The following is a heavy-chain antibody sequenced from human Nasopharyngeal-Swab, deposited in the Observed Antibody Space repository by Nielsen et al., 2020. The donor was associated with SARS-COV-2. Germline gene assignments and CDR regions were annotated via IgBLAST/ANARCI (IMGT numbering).Heavy chain of an antibody. CDR3: ARAPPYYDFWSGYYKGWFDP. V-gene: IGHV3-7*01. J-gene: IGHJ5*02. Sequence: WIRQPPGKGLEWVANIKQDGSEKYYVDSVKGRFTISRDNAKNSLYLQMNSLRAEDTAVYYCARAPPYYDFWSGYYKGWFDPWGQGTLVTVSS. D-gene: IGHD3-3*01. CDR2: IKQDGSEK.